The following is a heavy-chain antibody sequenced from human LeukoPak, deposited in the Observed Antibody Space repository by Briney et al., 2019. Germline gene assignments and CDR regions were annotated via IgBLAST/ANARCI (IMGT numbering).Heavy chain of an antibody. CDR2: ISYSGDT. D-gene: IGHD2-21*02. CDR1: GDSISSDGYS. J-gene: IGHJ3*02. Sequence: SQTLSLTCSVSGDSISSDGYSWTWIRQPPGKGLEWIGYISYSGDTNYNPSLKSRLTISLDASKNHFSLKLTSVAAAATAVYYCARDVVVTASPDAFDIWGQGTLVTVSS. V-gene: IGHV4-31*03. CDR3: ARDVVVTASPDAFDI.